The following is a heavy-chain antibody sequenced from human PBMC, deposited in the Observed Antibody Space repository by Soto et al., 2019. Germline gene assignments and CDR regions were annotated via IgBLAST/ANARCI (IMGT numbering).Heavy chain of an antibody. V-gene: IGHV1-18*01. J-gene: IGHJ3*02. Sequence: VQSGAEVKKPGASVKVSCKASGDTFISSGISWVRQAHGQGLEWMGWISGYKGDTNYAQKFQGRVTLTTDTSTSTAYMELRSLTPGDTAIYYCARIEYCSGGNCYSAFDIWGQGTLVTVSS. CDR3: ARIEYCSGGNCYSAFDI. CDR1: GDTFISSG. D-gene: IGHD2-15*01. CDR2: ISGYKGDT.